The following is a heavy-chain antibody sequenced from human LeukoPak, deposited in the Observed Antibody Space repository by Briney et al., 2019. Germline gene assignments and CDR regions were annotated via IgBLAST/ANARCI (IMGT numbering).Heavy chain of an antibody. D-gene: IGHD1-26*01. CDR2: ISTSSSYI. V-gene: IGHV3-21*01. CDR3: ARGPAANSGNYYAGDY. J-gene: IGHJ4*02. Sequence: KTGGSLRLSCAASGFTFSSNSMNWVRQAPGKGLEWVSSISTSSSYIYYADSVKGRFTISRDNAKNSLYLQMNSLRAEDTAVYYCARGPAANSGNYYAGDYWGQGTLVTVSS. CDR1: GFTFSSNS.